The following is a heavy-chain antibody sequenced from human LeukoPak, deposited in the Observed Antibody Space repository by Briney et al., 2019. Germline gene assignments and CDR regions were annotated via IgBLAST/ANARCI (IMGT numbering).Heavy chain of an antibody. CDR1: GGSFSGYY. Sequence: SETLSLTCAVYGGSFSGYYWSWIRQPPGKGLEWIGEINHSGSTNYNPSLKGRVTISVDTSKNQFSLKLSSVTAADTAVYYCARHWRVAAASGWFDPWGQGTLVTVSS. CDR2: INHSGST. D-gene: IGHD6-13*01. CDR3: ARHWRVAAASGWFDP. V-gene: IGHV4-34*01. J-gene: IGHJ5*02.